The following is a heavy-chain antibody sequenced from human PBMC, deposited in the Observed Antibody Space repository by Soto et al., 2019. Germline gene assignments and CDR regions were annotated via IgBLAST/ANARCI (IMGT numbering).Heavy chain of an antibody. CDR2: ISWNSGSI. CDR3: AKGRNDYGDPYDAFDI. J-gene: IGHJ3*02. CDR1: GITFNDYA. Sequence: EVQLVESGGGLVQPDRSLRLSCAASGITFNDYAMHWVRQAPGKGLGWVSGISWNSGSIGYADSVKGRFTISRDNAKNSLYLHMNSLRAEDTALYYCAKGRNDYGDPYDAFDIWGQGTMVTVSS. V-gene: IGHV3-9*01. D-gene: IGHD4-17*01.